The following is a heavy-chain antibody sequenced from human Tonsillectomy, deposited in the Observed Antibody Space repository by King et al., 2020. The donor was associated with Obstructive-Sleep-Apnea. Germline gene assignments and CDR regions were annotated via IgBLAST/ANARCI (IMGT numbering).Heavy chain of an antibody. J-gene: IGHJ4*02. CDR1: GFTFDDYA. D-gene: IGHD3-16*01. CDR3: AKDIEAVLSFGLDY. CDR2: ITWNSGSI. Sequence: VQLVESGGGLVQPGRSLRLSCVASGFTFDDYAMHWVWQAPGKGLEWVSGITWNSGSIDYADSVKGRFTISRDNAKNSLYLQMNSLRAEDTALYYCAKDIEAVLSFGLDYWGQGTLVTVSS. V-gene: IGHV3-9*01.